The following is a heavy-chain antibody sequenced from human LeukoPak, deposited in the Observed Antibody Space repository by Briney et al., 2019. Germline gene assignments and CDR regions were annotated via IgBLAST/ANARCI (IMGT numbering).Heavy chain of an antibody. J-gene: IGHJ4*02. CDR3: ARDSSSWLIYFDY. CDR2: IKQDGSEK. CDR1: GFTFSSYW. D-gene: IGHD6-13*01. V-gene: IGHV3-7*01. Sequence: GGSLRLSCAASGFTFSSYWMSSVRQAPGKGLEWVANIKQDGSEKYYVDSVKGRFTISRDNAKNSLYLQMNSLRAEDTAVYYCARDSSSWLIYFDYWGQGTLVTVSS.